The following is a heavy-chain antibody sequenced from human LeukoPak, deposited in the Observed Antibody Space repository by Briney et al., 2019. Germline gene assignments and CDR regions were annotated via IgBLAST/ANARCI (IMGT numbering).Heavy chain of an antibody. Sequence: ASVKVSCKVSGYTFTSYGISWVRQAPGQGLEWMGWISAYNGNTNYAQKLQGRVTMTTDTSTSTAYMELRSLRSDDTAVYYCARVGRFYYYDSSGYYPWGDYWGQGTLVTVSS. CDR3: ARVGRFYYYDSSGYYPWGDY. CDR2: ISAYNGNT. CDR1: GYTFTSYG. D-gene: IGHD3-22*01. V-gene: IGHV1-18*01. J-gene: IGHJ4*02.